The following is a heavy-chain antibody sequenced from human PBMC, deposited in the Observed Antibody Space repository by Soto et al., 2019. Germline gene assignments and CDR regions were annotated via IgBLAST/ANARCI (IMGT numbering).Heavy chain of an antibody. D-gene: IGHD6-13*01. Sequence: SSETLSLTCAVSGGSIRSVVYYWSWLRQLPGKGLEWIGYIYYSGSTYYNPSLKSRVTISVDTSKNQFSLKLSSVTAADTAVYYCAVRYSSSWYYFDYWGQGTLVTVSS. CDR2: IYYSGST. CDR1: GGSIRSVVYY. V-gene: IGHV4-30-4*08. J-gene: IGHJ4*02. CDR3: AVRYSSSWYYFDY.